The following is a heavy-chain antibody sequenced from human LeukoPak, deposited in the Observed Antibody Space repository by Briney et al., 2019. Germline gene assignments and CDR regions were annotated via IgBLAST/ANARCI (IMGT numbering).Heavy chain of an antibody. D-gene: IGHD1-14*01. CDR3: ARDRYEGRDFYYYGMDV. J-gene: IGHJ6*02. CDR1: GGSVNSGSYY. V-gene: IGHV4-61*01. Sequence: PSETLSLTCTVSGGSVNSGSYYWSWIRQPPGKVLEWIGYIYYSGSTNYNPSLKSRVTISVDTSKNQFSLKLNSVTAADTAVYYCARDRYEGRDFYYYGMDVWGQGTTVTVSS. CDR2: IYYSGST.